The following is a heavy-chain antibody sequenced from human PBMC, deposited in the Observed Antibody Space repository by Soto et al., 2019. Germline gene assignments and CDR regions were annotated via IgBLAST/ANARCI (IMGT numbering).Heavy chain of an antibody. D-gene: IGHD6-6*01. Sequence: ASVKVSCKYSGYTFTSYGISWFRQSPGQWLEWMGWISAYNGNTNYAQKLQGRVTMTTDTSTSTAYMELRSLRSDDTAVYYCARDFEYSSSFTNYGMDVWGQGTTVTVSS. J-gene: IGHJ6*02. CDR1: GYTFTSYG. V-gene: IGHV1-18*01. CDR2: ISAYNGNT. CDR3: ARDFEYSSSFTNYGMDV.